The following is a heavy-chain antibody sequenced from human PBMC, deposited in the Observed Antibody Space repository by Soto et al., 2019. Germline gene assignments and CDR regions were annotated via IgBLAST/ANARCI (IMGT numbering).Heavy chain of an antibody. V-gene: IGHV3-23*01. CDR1: GFTFSSYA. CDR2: ISGSGGST. J-gene: IGHJ4*02. Sequence: GGSLRLSCAASGFTFSSYAMSWVRQAPGKGLEWVSAISGSGGSTYYADSVKGRFTISRDNSKNTLYLQMNSLRAKDTAVYYCAKVPSSGFLNYWGQGALVTVSS. D-gene: IGHD3-22*01. CDR3: AKVPSSGFLNY.